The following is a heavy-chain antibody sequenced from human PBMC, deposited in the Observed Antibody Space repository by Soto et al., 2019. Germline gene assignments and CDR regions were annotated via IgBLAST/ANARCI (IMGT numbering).Heavy chain of an antibody. D-gene: IGHD3-10*01. Sequence: QVQLVQSGAEVKKPGASVKVSCKASGYTFTGYYMHWGRQAPGQGLEWMGWINPNSGGTNYAQKFQGRVTMTRDTSIRTAYMELRRLISDDTDVYYCARDWFLGRPKSDYFDYWGQGTLVTVSS. J-gene: IGHJ4*02. CDR3: ARDWFLGRPKSDYFDY. V-gene: IGHV1-2*02. CDR1: GYTFTGYY. CDR2: INPNSGGT.